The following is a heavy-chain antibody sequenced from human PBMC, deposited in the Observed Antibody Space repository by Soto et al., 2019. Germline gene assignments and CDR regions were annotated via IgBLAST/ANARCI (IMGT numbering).Heavy chain of an antibody. D-gene: IGHD3-3*01. CDR1: GGSVSSGSYY. CDR3: FWSGYYGGNWFDP. J-gene: IGHJ5*02. Sequence: SETLSLTCTVSGGSVSSGSYYWSWIRQPPGKGLEWIGYIYYSGSTNYNPSLKSRVTISVDTSKNQFSLKLSSVTAANHEEYYDFWSGYYGGNWFDPWGQGTLVTVSS. CDR2: IYYSGST. V-gene: IGHV4-61*01.